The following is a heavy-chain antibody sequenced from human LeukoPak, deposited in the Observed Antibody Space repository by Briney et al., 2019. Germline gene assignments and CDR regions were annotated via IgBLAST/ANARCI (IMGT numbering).Heavy chain of an antibody. CDR1: GGSISSYY. D-gene: IGHD3-10*01. V-gene: IGHV4-59*08. CDR2: IYYTGST. CDR3: ARGGQYYGSGSYPHY. Sequence: SETLSLTCTGSGGSISSYYWSWIRQPPGKGLEWIGYIYYTGSTNYNPSLKSRVTISVDTSKNQLSLKLSSVTDADTAVYYCARGGQYYGSGSYPHYWGQGTLVTVSS. J-gene: IGHJ4*02.